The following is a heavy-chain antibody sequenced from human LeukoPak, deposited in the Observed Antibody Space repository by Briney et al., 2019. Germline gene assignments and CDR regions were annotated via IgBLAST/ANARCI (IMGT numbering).Heavy chain of an antibody. Sequence: GGSLRLSCAASGFTFSSYAMHWVRQAPGKGLGYVSGISTNGGSTYYADSVKGRFTISRDNSKNTLFLQMGSLRAEDMAVYYCARGGGRNTAMVWAFDYWGQGTLVTVSS. D-gene: IGHD5-18*01. J-gene: IGHJ4*02. V-gene: IGHV3-64*02. CDR1: GFTFSSYA. CDR3: ARGGGRNTAMVWAFDY. CDR2: ISTNGGST.